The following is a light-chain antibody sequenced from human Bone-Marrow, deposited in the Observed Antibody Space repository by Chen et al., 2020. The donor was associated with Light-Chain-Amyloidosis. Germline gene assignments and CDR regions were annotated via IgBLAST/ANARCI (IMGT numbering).Light chain of an antibody. J-gene: IGKJ2*01. V-gene: IGKV1-5*01. CDR2: DAS. Sequence: DFQMTQSPSTLSASVGDRVTITCRASQSISSWLAWYQQKPGKAPKLLIYDASSLESGVPSRFSGSGSGTEFTLTISSLQPDDFATYYCQQYKSYPPMYTFGQGTKLEIK. CDR1: QSISSW. CDR3: QQYKSYPPMYT.